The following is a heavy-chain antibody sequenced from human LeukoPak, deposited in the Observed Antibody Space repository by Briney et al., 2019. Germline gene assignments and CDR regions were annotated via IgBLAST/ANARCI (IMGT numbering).Heavy chain of an antibody. V-gene: IGHV4-34*01. CDR1: GGSFSGYY. CDR2: INHSGST. CDR3: GRRSRSTWNYRRGDY. Sequence: PSETLSLTCAVYGGSFSGYYWSWIRQPPGKGLEWIGEINHSGSTYYKPSLKSRVTISVDTSKNQFSLKLTSVTAADTAVYYCGRRSRSTWNYRRGDYWGQGTLVTVSS. D-gene: IGHD1-7*01. J-gene: IGHJ4*02.